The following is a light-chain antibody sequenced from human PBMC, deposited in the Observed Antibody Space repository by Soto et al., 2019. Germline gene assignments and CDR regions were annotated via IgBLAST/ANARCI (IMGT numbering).Light chain of an antibody. V-gene: IGLV1-44*01. J-gene: IGLJ1*01. Sequence: QSVLTQPPSVSGTLGQGVTISCSGSTSNIGENTVGWFQQLPGTAPKVLIYVNDKRPSGVPDRFSGSKSGTSAYLAISGLQSEDEADYYCAAWDGSLSGKVFGAGTKVTVL. CDR2: VND. CDR1: TSNIGENT. CDR3: AAWDGSLSGKV.